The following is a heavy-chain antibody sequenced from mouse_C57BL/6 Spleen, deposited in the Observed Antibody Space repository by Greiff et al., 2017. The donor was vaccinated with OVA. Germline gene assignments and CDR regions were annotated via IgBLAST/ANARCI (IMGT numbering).Heavy chain of an antibody. Sequence: EVQLQQSGAELVRPGSSVKMSCKTSGYTFTSYGINWVKQRPGQGLEWIGYIYIGNGYTEYNEKFKGKATLTSDTSSSTAYMQLSSLTSEDSAIYFCARSSFITTVVARNWYFDVWGTGTTVTVSS. J-gene: IGHJ1*03. V-gene: IGHV1-58*01. CDR2: IYIGNGYT. D-gene: IGHD1-1*01. CDR3: ARSSFITTVVARNWYFDV. CDR1: GYTFTSYG.